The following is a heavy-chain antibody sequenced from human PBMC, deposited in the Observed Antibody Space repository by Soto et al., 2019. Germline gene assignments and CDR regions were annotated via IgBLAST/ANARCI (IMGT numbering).Heavy chain of an antibody. D-gene: IGHD1-26*01. V-gene: IGHV4-31*03. CDR3: TPNPRRASSHDH. J-gene: IGHJ4*02. Sequence: PSETLSLTCTVSGGSVRSGSYYWSWIRPHQGRGLEWIGYIYYTGNTYYNPSLKRRLAISVDTSKNQFSLKLTSVPAAAPTVYYATPNPRRASSHDHWGQGTLVTVSS. CDR2: IYYTGNT. CDR1: GGSVRSGSYY.